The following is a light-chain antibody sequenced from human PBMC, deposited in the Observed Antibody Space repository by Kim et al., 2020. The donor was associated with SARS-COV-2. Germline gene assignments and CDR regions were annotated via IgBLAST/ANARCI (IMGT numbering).Light chain of an antibody. CDR3: QQRANWPQVT. CDR1: QGVRSN. CDR2: DAS. J-gene: IGKJ5*01. Sequence: SPGDRATLPCRASQGVRSNVAWYRQKPGQAPRLLIYDASTRATGVPARISGSGYGTDFTLTISSLEAEDSAVYYCQQRANWPQVTFGQGTRLEI. V-gene: IGKV3-11*01.